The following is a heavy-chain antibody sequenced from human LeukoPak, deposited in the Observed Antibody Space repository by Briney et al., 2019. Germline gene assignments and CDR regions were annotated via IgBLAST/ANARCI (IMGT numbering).Heavy chain of an antibody. CDR3: AKEEDTAMVRSIDY. CDR2: ISGSGGST. D-gene: IGHD5-18*01. J-gene: IGHJ4*02. V-gene: IGHV3-23*01. CDR1: GFTFSSYE. Sequence: PGGSLRLSCAASGFTFSSYEMNWVRQAPGKGLEWVSAISGSGGSTYYADSVKGRFTISRDNSKNTLYLQMNSLRAEDTAVYYCAKEEDTAMVRSIDYWGQGTLVTVSS.